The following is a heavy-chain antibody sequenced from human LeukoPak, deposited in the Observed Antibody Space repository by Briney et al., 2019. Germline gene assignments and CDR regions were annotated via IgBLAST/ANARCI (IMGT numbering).Heavy chain of an antibody. Sequence: GGSLRLSCTASGLTFSTSGFNWVRQAPGKGLEWVASIGPTGSDRYHADSIKGRFTISRDNANNFLYLQMNSLRAEDTAVYYCATETNGRHYDYWGQGTMLTVSS. CDR1: GLTFSTSG. J-gene: IGHJ4*02. V-gene: IGHV3-21*06. D-gene: IGHD1-14*01. CDR2: IGPTGSDR. CDR3: ATETNGRHYDY.